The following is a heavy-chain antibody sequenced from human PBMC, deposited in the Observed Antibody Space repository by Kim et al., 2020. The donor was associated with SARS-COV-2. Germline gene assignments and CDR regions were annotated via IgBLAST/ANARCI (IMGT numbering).Heavy chain of an antibody. Sequence: GGSLRLSCAASGFTFTTYWMTWVRQAPGKGLEWVANIKQDGSEKDYVDSVKGRFSISRDNAKNSLYLQMNSLRADDTAVYCCARGLWTFDYWGQGTLVTVSS. J-gene: IGHJ4*02. V-gene: IGHV3-7*01. CDR2: IKQDGSEK. CDR1: GFTFTTYW. CDR3: ARGLWTFDY. D-gene: IGHD3-16*01.